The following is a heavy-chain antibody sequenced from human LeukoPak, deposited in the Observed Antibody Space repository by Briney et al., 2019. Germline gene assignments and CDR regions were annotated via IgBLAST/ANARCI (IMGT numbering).Heavy chain of an antibody. CDR2: ISAYNGNT. Sequence: ASVKVSCKASGYTFTSYYMHWVRQAPGQGLEWMGWISAYNGNTNYAQKLQGRVTMTTDTSTSTAYMELRSLGSDDTAVYYCARDGGTYFDPWGQGTLVTVSS. CDR1: GYTFTSYY. V-gene: IGHV1-18*04. J-gene: IGHJ5*02. CDR3: ARDGGTYFDP.